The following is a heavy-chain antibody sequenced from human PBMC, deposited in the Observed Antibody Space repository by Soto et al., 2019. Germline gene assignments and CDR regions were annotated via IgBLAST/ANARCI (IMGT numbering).Heavy chain of an antibody. D-gene: IGHD1-26*01. CDR3: ARGGGGYLLDY. CDR1: GGSMSSHF. J-gene: IGHJ4*02. CDR2: IYYNGIT. V-gene: IGHV4-59*11. Sequence: QVQLQESGPGLVKPSETLSLTCTVSGGSMSSHFWSWIRQPPGKGLEWIGYIYYNGITNYNPSLKSRVTISVDTAKDQFSLKLSSVTAADTAVYYCARGGGGYLLDYWGQGTLVTVSS.